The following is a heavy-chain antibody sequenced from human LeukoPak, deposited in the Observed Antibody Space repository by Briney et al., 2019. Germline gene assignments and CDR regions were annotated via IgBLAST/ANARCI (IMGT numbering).Heavy chain of an antibody. D-gene: IGHD1-14*01. CDR2: MNPNSGRT. CDR1: GYTLTSYD. CDR3: TREPPSRYFNN. Sequence: ASVKVSCKASGYTLTSYDINWVRQATGQGLEWMGWMNPNSGRTGYAQNFQGRITITRNTSISTAYLELSSLRSDDTAVYYCTREPPSRYFNNWGREPWSPSP. J-gene: IGHJ4*02. V-gene: IGHV1-8*01.